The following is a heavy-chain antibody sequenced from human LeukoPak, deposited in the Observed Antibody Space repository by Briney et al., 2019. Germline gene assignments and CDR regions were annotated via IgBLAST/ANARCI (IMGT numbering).Heavy chain of an antibody. J-gene: IGHJ4*02. CDR2: INPNSGGT. CDR1: GYTFTGYY. D-gene: IGHD6-6*01. CDR3: ARAPGGAARLDY. V-gene: IGHV1-2*02. Sequence: GASVKVSCTASGYTFTGYYMHWVRQAPGQGLEWMGWINPNSGGTNYAQKFQGRVTMTRDTSISTAYMELSRLRSDDTAVYYCARAPGGAARLDYWGQGTLVTVSS.